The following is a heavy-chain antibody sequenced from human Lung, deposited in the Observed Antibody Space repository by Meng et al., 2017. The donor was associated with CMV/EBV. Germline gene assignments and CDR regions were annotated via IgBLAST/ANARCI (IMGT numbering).Heavy chain of an antibody. CDR3: VKNGYHCSRNNCYRQYFTYGLDV. Sequence: GESXKISCAASGFIFGNYAMNWVRQAPGKGLEWVSVIHSGYGSTYYADSVEGRFTISRDNSRKTLSLKMNGLRTQDTAVYYCVKNGYHCSRNNCYRQYFTYGLDVXGHGXTVTVSS. J-gene: IGHJ6*02. CDR1: GFIFGNYA. D-gene: IGHD2-2*01. V-gene: IGHV3-23*03. CDR2: IHSGYGST.